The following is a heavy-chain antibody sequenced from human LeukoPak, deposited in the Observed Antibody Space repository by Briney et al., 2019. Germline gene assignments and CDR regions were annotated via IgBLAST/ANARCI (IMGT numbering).Heavy chain of an antibody. CDR3: ARQATAPFDY. J-gene: IGHJ4*02. D-gene: IGHD2-21*02. Sequence: GESLKISCKGSGYSFNTYWIAWVRQMPGKGLEWMGMIFPGESNIRYSPSFQGHVTISADKSTNTAYLQWSSLQASDSAIYYCARQATAPFDYWGQGTLVTVSS. V-gene: IGHV5-51*01. CDR1: GYSFNTYW. CDR2: IFPGESNI.